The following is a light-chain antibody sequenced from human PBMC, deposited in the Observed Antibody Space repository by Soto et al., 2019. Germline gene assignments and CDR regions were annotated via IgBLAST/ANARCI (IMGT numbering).Light chain of an antibody. CDR1: QSVSSN. CDR3: QQYDNRPLT. V-gene: IGKV3-15*01. CDR2: GAS. Sequence: EIVMTQSPATLSVSPGERATLSCRASQSVSSNLAWYQQKSGQTPRLLIYGASTRATDIPARFSGSGSGTEFTLTISSLQSEDFAVYYCQQYDNRPLTFGGGTKVEI. J-gene: IGKJ4*01.